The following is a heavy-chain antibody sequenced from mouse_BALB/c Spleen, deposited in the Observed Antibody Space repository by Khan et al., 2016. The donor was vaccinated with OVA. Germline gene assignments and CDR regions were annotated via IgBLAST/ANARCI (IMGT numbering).Heavy chain of an antibody. J-gene: IGHJ3*01. CDR1: GYAFTDFL. V-gene: IGHV1-54*01. CDR3: ARGGYGSWAY. CDR2: INPGSGDT. Sequence: QVQLQQAGAELVRPGTSVKVSCKASGYAFTDFLIEWLQQRPGQGLEWIGLINPGSGDTNYNEKFKGKATLTANKSSSTAYMQLSSLTSADSAVYFCARGGYGSWAYWGQGTLVTVSS. D-gene: IGHD1-1*02.